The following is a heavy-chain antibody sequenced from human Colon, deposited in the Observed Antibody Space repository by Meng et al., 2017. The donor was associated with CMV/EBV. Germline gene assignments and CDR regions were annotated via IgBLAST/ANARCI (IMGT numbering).Heavy chain of an antibody. Sequence: GESLKISCAASGFTFSSYEMNWVRQAPGKGLEWVAYISRGSSAIYYADSVKGRFTISRDNAKNLLYLQMTSLRAEDTAIYYCAKDLVSGHNYGYSYFDYWGQGTLVTVSS. J-gene: IGHJ4*02. CDR2: ISRGSSAI. D-gene: IGHD5-18*01. CDR3: AKDLVSGHNYGYSYFDY. V-gene: IGHV3-48*03. CDR1: GFTFSSYE.